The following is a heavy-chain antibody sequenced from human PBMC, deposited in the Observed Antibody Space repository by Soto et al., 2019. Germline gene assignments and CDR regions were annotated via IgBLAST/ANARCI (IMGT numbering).Heavy chain of an antibody. CDR1: GGTFSSYA. CDR3: AQVVVPAASTRTYGMDV. J-gene: IGHJ6*02. CDR2: IIPIFGTA. Sequence: SVKVSCKASGGTFSSYAISWVRQAPGQGLEWMGGIIPIFGTANYAQKFQGRVTITADESTSTAYMELSSLRSEDTAVYYCAQVVVPAASTRTYGMDVWGQGTTVTVSS. V-gene: IGHV1-69*13. D-gene: IGHD2-2*01.